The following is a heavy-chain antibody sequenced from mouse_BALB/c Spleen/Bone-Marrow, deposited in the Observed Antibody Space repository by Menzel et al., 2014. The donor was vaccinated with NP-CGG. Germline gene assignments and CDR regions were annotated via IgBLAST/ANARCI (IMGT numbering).Heavy chain of an antibody. CDR3: ASLYYDYDDVFYWYFDV. Sequence: EVQLVESGGGLVQPGGSLKLSCAASGFDFSRYWMSWVRQAPGKGLEWIGEINPDSSTINYTPSLKDKSIISRDNAKNTLYLQMSKVRSEDTALYYCASLYYDYDDVFYWYFDVWGAGTTVTVSS. D-gene: IGHD2-4*01. J-gene: IGHJ1*01. V-gene: IGHV4-1*02. CDR1: GFDFSRYW. CDR2: INPDSSTI.